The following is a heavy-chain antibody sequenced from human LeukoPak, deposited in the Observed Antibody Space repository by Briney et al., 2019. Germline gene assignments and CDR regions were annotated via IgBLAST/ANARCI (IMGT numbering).Heavy chain of an antibody. D-gene: IGHD6-19*01. J-gene: IGHJ4*02. V-gene: IGHV4-59*01. CDR3: ARETKLMGYSSGLGFNY. Sequence: SETLSLTCTVSGSSISCWYWSWIRQPPGRGLGWIGYIYDSGNTNYNPSLKTRVTISADTSKNQLSLNLISVTAADTAVYYCARETKLMGYSSGLGFNYWGQGTLVTVSS. CDR2: IYDSGNT. CDR1: GSSISCWY.